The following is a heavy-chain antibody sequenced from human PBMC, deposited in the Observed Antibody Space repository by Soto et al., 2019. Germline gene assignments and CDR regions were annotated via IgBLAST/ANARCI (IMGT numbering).Heavy chain of an antibody. V-gene: IGHV3-7*01. D-gene: IGHD4-17*01. CDR1: GFTFSSYW. J-gene: IGHJ6*03. CDR2: IKQDGSEK. CDR3: AGSHDYGDYDNYYYMDV. Sequence: EVQLVESGGGLVQPGGSLRLSCAASGFTFSSYWMSWVRQAPGKGLEWVANIKQDGSEKYYVDSVKGRFTISRDNAKNSLYLQMNSLRAKDTAVYYCAGSHDYGDYDNYYYMDVWGKGTTVTVSS.